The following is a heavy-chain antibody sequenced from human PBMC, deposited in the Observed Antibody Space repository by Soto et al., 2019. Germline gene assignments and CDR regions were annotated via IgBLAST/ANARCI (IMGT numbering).Heavy chain of an antibody. V-gene: IGHV3-15*01. J-gene: IGHJ4*02. CDR2: IKSETDGETT. D-gene: IGHD2-8*01. Sequence: EVPLVESGGGFVKPGGSLRVSCAASGFAFSNAWMSWVRQAPGKGLEWVGRIKSETDGETTDYVAPVKGRFTISRDDSKNTLYLQMNSLKIEDTAVYYCTTDLNGGFDYWGRGTLVTVSS. CDR3: TTDLNGGFDY. CDR1: GFAFSNAW.